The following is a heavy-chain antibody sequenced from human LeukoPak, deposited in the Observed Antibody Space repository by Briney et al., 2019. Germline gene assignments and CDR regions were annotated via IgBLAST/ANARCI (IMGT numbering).Heavy chain of an antibody. CDR3: AREILPASTFLDP. Sequence: GGSLRLSCAASGFTFRSYAMSWVRQAPGKGLEWISAISGSGGSTYYADSVKGRFTISRDNSKKTLYVQMNSLRAEDTAVYYCAREILPASTFLDPWGQGTLVTVSS. D-gene: IGHD2-2*01. CDR1: GFTFRSYA. CDR2: ISGSGGST. J-gene: IGHJ5*02. V-gene: IGHV3-23*01.